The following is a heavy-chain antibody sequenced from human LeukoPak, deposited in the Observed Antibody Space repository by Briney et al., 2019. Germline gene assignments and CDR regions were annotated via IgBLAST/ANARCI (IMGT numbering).Heavy chain of an antibody. D-gene: IGHD3-22*01. V-gene: IGHV4-61*02. CDR3: ARDRYYDSSGYYFDYFDY. CDR1: GGSISSGSYY. CDR2: IYTSGST. Sequence: PSQTLSLTCTVSGGSISSGSYYWSWIRQPAGKGLEWTGRIYTSGSTNYNPSLKSRVTISVDTSKNQFSLKLSSVTAADTAVYYCARDRYYDSSGYYFDYFDYWGQGTLVTVSS. J-gene: IGHJ4*02.